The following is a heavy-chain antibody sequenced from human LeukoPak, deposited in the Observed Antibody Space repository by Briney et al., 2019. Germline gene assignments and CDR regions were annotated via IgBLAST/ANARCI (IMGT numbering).Heavy chain of an antibody. V-gene: IGHV3-11*06. CDR1: GFTFDDYG. CDR2: ISSSSSYT. CDR3: ARDRRGVATIDY. J-gene: IGHJ4*02. D-gene: IGHD5-12*01. Sequence: GGSLRLSCAASGFTFDDYGMSWVRQAPGKGLEWVSYISSSSSYTNYADSVKGRFTISRDNAKNSLYLQMNSLRAEDTAVYYCARDRRGVATIDYWGQGTLVTVSS.